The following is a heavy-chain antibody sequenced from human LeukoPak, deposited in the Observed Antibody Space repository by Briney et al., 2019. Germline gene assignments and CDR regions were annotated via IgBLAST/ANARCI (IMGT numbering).Heavy chain of an antibody. D-gene: IGHD6-6*01. J-gene: IGHJ5*02. CDR2: IYWDDDK. Sequence: SGPTLVKPTQTLTLTCTFSGFSLSTSGVGVGWIRQPPGKALEWLALIYWDDDKRYSPSLKSRLTITKDTSKNQVVLTMTNMDPVDTATYYCARAPSIAARWGFDPWGQGTLVTVSS. V-gene: IGHV2-5*02. CDR1: GFSLSTSGVG. CDR3: ARAPSIAARWGFDP.